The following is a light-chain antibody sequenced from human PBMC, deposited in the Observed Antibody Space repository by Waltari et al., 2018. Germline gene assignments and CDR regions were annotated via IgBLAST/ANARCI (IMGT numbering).Light chain of an antibody. CDR1: SSDVGGYNY. CDR2: DVN. CDR3: TSYTSSGIWV. V-gene: IGLV2-14*03. J-gene: IGLJ3*02. Sequence: QSALTQPASVSGSPGQSITMSCTGTSSDVGGYNYVSWYQQHPGKAPTLMIYDVNYRPSVVSKRFSGSKSGNSASLTISELQAEDEADYYCTSYTSSGIWVFGGGTKLAVL.